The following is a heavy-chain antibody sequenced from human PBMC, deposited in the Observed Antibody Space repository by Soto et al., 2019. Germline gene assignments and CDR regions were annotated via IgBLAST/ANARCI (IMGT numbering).Heavy chain of an antibody. Sequence: PGGTLRLSCAASGFTFISDWMRWGRQAPGKGLVWVSRINSDGSSTSYADSVKGRFTFSRANAKNTLYLQMYSLRAEATADYYCASGAVVLPADISDYWGQGTLVTVSS. J-gene: IGHJ4*02. CDR3: ASGAVVLPADISDY. CDR2: INSDGSST. CDR1: GFTFISDW. V-gene: IGHV3-74*01. D-gene: IGHD2-2*01.